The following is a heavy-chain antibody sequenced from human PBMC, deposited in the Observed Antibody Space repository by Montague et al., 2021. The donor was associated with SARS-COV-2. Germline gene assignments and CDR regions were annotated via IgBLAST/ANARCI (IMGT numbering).Heavy chain of an antibody. CDR2: IYTSGST. V-gene: IGHV4-61*02. CDR3: ARESGSPTYYYYYGMDV. Sequence: TLSLTCTVSGGSISSGSYYWGWIRQPAGKGLEWIGRIYTSGSTNYNPSLKSRVTISVDTSKNQFSLKLSSVTAADTAVYYCARESGSPTYYYYYGMDVWGQGTTVTVSS. D-gene: IGHD1-26*01. CDR1: GGSISSGSYY. J-gene: IGHJ6*02.